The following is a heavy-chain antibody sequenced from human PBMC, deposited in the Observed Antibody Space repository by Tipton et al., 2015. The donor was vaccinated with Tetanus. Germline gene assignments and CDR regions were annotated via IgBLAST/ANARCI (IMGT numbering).Heavy chain of an antibody. D-gene: IGHD3-10*01. V-gene: IGHV1-18*01. J-gene: IGHJ4*02. CDR2: INTLNGDT. CDR3: ARGVWFGPGPKYYFDY. CDR1: GYTFGSYH. Sequence: QSGAEVKKPGASVKVSCKASGYTFGSYHFSWVRLAPGQGLEWMGWINTLNGDTHYARRFQGRVTLTTDTSTSTAYLELRNLRSDDTAVYYCARGVWFGPGPKYYFDYWGQGTLVTVSS.